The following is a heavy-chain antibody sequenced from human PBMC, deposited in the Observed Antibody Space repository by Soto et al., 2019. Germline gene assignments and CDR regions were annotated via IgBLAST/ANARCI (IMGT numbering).Heavy chain of an antibody. CDR2: ISGSGGST. D-gene: IGHD6-6*01. V-gene: IGHV3-23*01. J-gene: IGHJ4*02. CDR3: AKEQYSSSSPDY. CDR1: GFTFSTYA. Sequence: EVQLLESGGGLVQPGGSLRLTCAASGFTFSTYAMTWVRQAPGKGLAWVSAISGSGGSTYYADSVKGRFTISRDNSKNTLYLQMNSLRAEDTAIYYCAKEQYSSSSPDYWRQGTLVTVSS.